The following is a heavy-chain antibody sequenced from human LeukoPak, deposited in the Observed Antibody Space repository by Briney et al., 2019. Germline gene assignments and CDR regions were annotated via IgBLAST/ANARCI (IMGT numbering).Heavy chain of an antibody. V-gene: IGHV4-39*01. CDR2: IYNSGST. CDR3: ARHDPDTSGYYFDY. J-gene: IGHJ4*02. D-gene: IGHD3-22*01. Sequence: SETRSLTCTVSGGSITSSSYYWGWIRQPPGKGLEWIGSIYNSGSTYYNPSLKSRVTISVDTSKNQLSLMLSSVTAADTAVYYCARHDPDTSGYYFDYWSQGTLVTVSS. CDR1: GGSITSSSYY.